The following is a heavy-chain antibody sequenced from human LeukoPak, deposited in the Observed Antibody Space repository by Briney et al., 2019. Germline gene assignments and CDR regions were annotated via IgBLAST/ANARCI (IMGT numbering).Heavy chain of an antibody. V-gene: IGHV3-74*01. Sequence: GGSLRPPCVASGLTFSNYWMHWVRQAPGKGLVWVSRINTDGSTTNYADSVKGRFTISRDNAKNTLYLQMNSLRVEDTAVYYCASAGSYRHDYWGQGTLVTVSS. D-gene: IGHD3-16*02. CDR2: INTDGSTT. CDR3: ASAGSYRHDY. J-gene: IGHJ4*02. CDR1: GLTFSNYW.